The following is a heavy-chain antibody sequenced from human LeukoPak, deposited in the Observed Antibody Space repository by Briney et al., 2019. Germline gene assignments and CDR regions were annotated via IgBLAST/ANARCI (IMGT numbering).Heavy chain of an antibody. J-gene: IGHJ4*02. Sequence: ASVKVSCKASGYTFTRYGISWVRQAPGHGLKWMRWISAYNGSTNYAQKLQGRVTMTTETSTSTAYMELRSLRSDDTGVYYCARISYYYVSSGYDYWGQGTLVTVSS. CDR1: GYTFTRYG. CDR3: ARISYYYVSSGYDY. D-gene: IGHD3-22*01. CDR2: ISAYNGST. V-gene: IGHV1-18*01.